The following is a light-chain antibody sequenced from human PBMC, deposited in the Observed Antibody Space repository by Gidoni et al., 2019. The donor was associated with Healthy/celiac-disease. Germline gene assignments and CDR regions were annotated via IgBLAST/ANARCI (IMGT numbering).Light chain of an antibody. CDR2: AAS. CDR3: QQSYNTPYT. CDR1: QSISSY. V-gene: IGKV1-39*01. J-gene: IGKJ2*01. Sequence: DIQMTQSPSSLSASVGDRVTITCRASQSISSYLNWYQQKPGKAPKLLIYAASSLQSGVPSRFSGSGSGTDFTLTISSLQPEDFATYYCQQSYNTPYTFGQXTKLEIK.